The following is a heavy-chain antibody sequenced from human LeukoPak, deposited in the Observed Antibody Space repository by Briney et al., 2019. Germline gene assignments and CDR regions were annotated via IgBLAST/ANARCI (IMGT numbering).Heavy chain of an antibody. V-gene: IGHV3-21*01. CDR2: ISSSSSYI. Sequence: GGSLRLSCAASGFTFSSYSMNWVRQAPGKGLEWVSSISSSSSYIYYADSVKGRFTISRDNAKNSLYLQMNSLRALDTALYYCARDRMITFRGVIANDAFDIWGQGTMVTVSS. D-gene: IGHD3-16*02. CDR3: ARDRMITFRGVIANDAFDI. J-gene: IGHJ3*02. CDR1: GFTFSSYS.